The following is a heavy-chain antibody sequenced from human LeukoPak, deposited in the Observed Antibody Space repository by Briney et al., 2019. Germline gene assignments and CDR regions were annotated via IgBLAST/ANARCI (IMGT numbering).Heavy chain of an antibody. CDR1: GYTFTSYG. CDR3: ASLGYCSGGSCYF. V-gene: IGHV1-69*05. Sequence: GASVKVSCKASGYTFTSYGISWVRQAPGQGLEWMGGIIPIFGTANYAQKFQGRVTITTDESTSTAYMELSSLRSEDTAVYYCASLGYCSGGSCYFWGQGTLVTVSS. CDR2: IIPIFGTA. J-gene: IGHJ4*02. D-gene: IGHD2-15*01.